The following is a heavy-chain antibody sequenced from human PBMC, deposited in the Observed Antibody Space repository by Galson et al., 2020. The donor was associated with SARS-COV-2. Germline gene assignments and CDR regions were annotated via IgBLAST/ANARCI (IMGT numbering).Heavy chain of an antibody. D-gene: IGHD5-18*01. CDR1: GFTFSAYS. CDR2: ISSSSSYI. Sequence: ESLKISCSASGFTFSAYSMNWVRQAPGKGLAWVSYISSSSSYIFYADSVKGRFTISRDNARNSLYLQMDSLRAEDTAVYFCVKDKREYSYGTFESWGQGTLVTVSS. CDR3: VKDKREYSYGTFES. J-gene: IGHJ4*02. V-gene: IGHV3-21*05.